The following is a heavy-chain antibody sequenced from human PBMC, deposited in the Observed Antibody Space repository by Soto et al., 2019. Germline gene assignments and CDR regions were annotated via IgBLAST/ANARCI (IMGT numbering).Heavy chain of an antibody. J-gene: IGHJ4*02. CDR2: ISSDGATI. V-gene: IGHV3-48*03. Sequence: GVSLRLSCKVSGLTFSKFEMTWVRQAPGQGLEWVSSISSDGATIYYADSVKGRFTISRDNDKNLLYLQMNSLKGEDTATYYCVRVGIVARPYWGQGTPVTVSS. D-gene: IGHD2-21*01. CDR3: VRVGIVARPY. CDR1: GLTFSKFE.